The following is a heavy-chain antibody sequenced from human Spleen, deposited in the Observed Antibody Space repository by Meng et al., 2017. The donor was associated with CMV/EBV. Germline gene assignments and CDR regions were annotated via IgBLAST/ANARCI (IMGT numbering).Heavy chain of an antibody. CDR1: FTFSSYG. Sequence: FTFSSYGMHWVRQAPGKGLEWVAFIRYDGSNKYYADSVKGRFTISRDNSKNTLYLQMNSLRAEDTAVYYCAKDLYGGKGMEPDAFDIWGQGTMVTVSS. CDR3: AKDLYGGKGMEPDAFDI. CDR2: IRYDGSNK. D-gene: IGHD4-23*01. V-gene: IGHV3-30*02. J-gene: IGHJ3*02.